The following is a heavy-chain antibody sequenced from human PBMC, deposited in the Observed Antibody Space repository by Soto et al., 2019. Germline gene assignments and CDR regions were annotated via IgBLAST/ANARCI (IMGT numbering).Heavy chain of an antibody. CDR2: IYPGDSDT. J-gene: IGHJ6*02. CDR3: ARAKADRDGMDV. CDR1: GYSFTSYW. Sequence: GEYLKISCKGSGYSFTSYWIGWVRQMPGKGLEWMGIIYPGDSDTRYSPSFQGQVTISADKSISTAYMELSRLRSDDTAVYYCARAKADRDGMDVWGQGTTVTVSS. D-gene: IGHD2-15*01. V-gene: IGHV5-51*01.